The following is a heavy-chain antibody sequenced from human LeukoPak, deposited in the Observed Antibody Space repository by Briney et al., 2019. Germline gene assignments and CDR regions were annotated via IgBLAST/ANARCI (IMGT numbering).Heavy chain of an antibody. V-gene: IGHV3-74*01. J-gene: IGHJ4*02. CDR3: VRSMSGRNDF. CDR1: GFIFSNYW. CDR2: INIEGSRT. D-gene: IGHD3-3*01. Sequence: GGSLRLSCAGSGFIFSNYWVHWVRQAPGKGLVWVSRINIEGSRTDYADSVRGRFTISRDNAKNTLYLQMNSLTAEDTTVYYCVRSMSGRNDFWGQGTVVSVSS.